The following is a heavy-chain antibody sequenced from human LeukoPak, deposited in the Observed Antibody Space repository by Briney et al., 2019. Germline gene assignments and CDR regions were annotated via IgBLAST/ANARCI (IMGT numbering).Heavy chain of an antibody. Sequence: ASVKVSCKASGYTFTGYYMHWVRQASGQGLEWMGWINPNSGGTNYAQKFQGRVTMTRDTSISTAYMELSRLRSDDTAVYYCARDDYVWGSYRPFDYWGQGTLVTVSS. CDR1: GYTFTGYY. V-gene: IGHV1-2*02. CDR3: ARDDYVWGSYRPFDY. CDR2: INPNSGGT. J-gene: IGHJ4*02. D-gene: IGHD3-16*01.